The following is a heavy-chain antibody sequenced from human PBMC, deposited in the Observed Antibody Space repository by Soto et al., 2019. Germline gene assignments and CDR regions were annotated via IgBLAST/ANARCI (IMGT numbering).Heavy chain of an antibody. CDR1: GFTFSSYA. V-gene: IGHV3-64D*06. Sequence: QPGGSLRLSCSASGFTFSSYAMHWVRQAPGKGLEYVSAISSNGGSTYYADSVKGRFTISRDNSKNTLYLQMSSLRAEDTAVYYCVKDNIVVVVAATHNYYYYGMDVWGQGTTVTVSS. CDR3: VKDNIVVVVAATHNYYYYGMDV. CDR2: ISSNGGST. J-gene: IGHJ6*02. D-gene: IGHD2-15*01.